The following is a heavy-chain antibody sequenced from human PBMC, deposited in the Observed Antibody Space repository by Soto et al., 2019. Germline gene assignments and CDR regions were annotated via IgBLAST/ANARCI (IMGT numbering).Heavy chain of an antibody. CDR1: GFTFSSYS. J-gene: IGHJ6*02. CDR2: ISTTSTYI. D-gene: IGHD3-9*01. Sequence: EVQLVESGGGLVKPGGSLRLSCAASGFTFSSYSMIWVRLAPGQGLEWVSSISTTSTYIYYADSVKGRFTISRDNAKNSLFLQMDSLRAEDTAVYYCARDFKYDSLTSYYGMDVWGQGTTVTVSS. CDR3: ARDFKYDSLTSYYGMDV. V-gene: IGHV3-21*01.